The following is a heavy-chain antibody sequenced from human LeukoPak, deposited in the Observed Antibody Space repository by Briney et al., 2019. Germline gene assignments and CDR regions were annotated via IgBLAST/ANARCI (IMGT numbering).Heavy chain of an antibody. J-gene: IGHJ5*02. V-gene: IGHV1-2*02. CDR1: GYTFTGYY. D-gene: IGHD2-2*01. Sequence: ASVKVSCKASGYTFTGYYMHWVRQAPGQGLEWMGWINPNSGGTNYAQKFQGRVTMTRDTSISTAYMELSRLRSDDTAVYYCARPPLGYCSSTSCLAFGPWGQGTLVTVSS. CDR2: INPNSGGT. CDR3: ARPPLGYCSSTSCLAFGP.